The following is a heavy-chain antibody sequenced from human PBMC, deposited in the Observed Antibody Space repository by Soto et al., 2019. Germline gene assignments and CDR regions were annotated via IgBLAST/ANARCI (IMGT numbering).Heavy chain of an antibody. CDR3: AKDVVVGATTGLGDYYYYYGMDV. V-gene: IGHV3-30*18. CDR2: ISYDGSNK. Sequence: VGSLRLSCAASGFTFSSYGMHWVRQAPGKGLEWVVVISYDGSNKYYADSVKGRFTISRDNSKNTLYLQMNSLRAEDTAVYYCAKDVVVGATTGLGDYYYYYGMDVWGQGTTVTVSS. D-gene: IGHD1-26*01. CDR1: GFTFSSYG. J-gene: IGHJ6*02.